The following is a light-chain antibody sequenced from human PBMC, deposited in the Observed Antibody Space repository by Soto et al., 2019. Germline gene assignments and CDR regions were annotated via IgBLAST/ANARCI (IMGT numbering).Light chain of an antibody. CDR2: GSS. CDR1: QYISRN. Sequence: DLQMTQSPSSLSASVGDRVTITCRASQYISRNLNWYQHKPGKAPNLLIFGSSTLQTGVPSRFSGSGSGTDFTLTISNLQPEDFATYYCQHTYDILWAFGQGTNVEI. V-gene: IGKV1-39*01. CDR3: QHTYDILWA. J-gene: IGKJ1*01.